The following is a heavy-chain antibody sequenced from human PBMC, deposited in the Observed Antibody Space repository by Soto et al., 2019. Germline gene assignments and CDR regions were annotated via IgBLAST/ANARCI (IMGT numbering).Heavy chain of an antibody. J-gene: IGHJ4*02. CDR3: ARDLETKRYYYDSSGYRPTIDY. D-gene: IGHD3-22*01. CDR2: ISAYNGNT. CDR1: GYTFTSYG. Sequence: ASVKVSCKASGYTFTSYGISWVRQAPGQGLEWMGWISAYNGNTNYAQKLQGRVTMTTDTSTSTAYTELRSLRSDDTAVYYCARDLETKRYYYDSSGYRPTIDYWGQGTLVTVSS. V-gene: IGHV1-18*04.